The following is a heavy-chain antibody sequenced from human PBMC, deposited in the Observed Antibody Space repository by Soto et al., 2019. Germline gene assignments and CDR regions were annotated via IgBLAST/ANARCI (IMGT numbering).Heavy chain of an antibody. CDR2: ISYDGSNK. D-gene: IGHD2-21*02. V-gene: IGHV3-30*18. Sequence: GGSLRLSCAASGFTFSSYGMHWVRQAPGKGLEWVAVISYDGSNKYYADSVKGRFTISRDNSKSTLYLQMNSLRAEDTAVYYCAKSIYCGGDCYSPPFDYWGQGTLVTVAS. CDR1: GFTFSSYG. J-gene: IGHJ4*02. CDR3: AKSIYCGGDCYSPPFDY.